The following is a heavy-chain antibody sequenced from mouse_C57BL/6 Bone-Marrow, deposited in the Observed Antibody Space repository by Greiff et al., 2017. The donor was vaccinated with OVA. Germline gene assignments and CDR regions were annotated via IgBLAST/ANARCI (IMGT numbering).Heavy chain of an antibody. J-gene: IGHJ2*01. Sequence: VQLQQSGAELVRPGASVTLSCKASGYTFTDYEMHWVKQTSVHGLEWIGAIDPETGGTAYNQKFKGKAILTADKSSSTAYMELRSLTSEDSAVYYCTRSGAIDSSGYVEYWGQGTTLTVSS. D-gene: IGHD3-2*02. CDR3: TRSGAIDSSGYVEY. CDR2: IDPETGGT. V-gene: IGHV1-15*01. CDR1: GYTFTDYE.